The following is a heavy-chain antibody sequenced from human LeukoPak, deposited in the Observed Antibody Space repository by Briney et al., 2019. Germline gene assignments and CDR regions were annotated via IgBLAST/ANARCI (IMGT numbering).Heavy chain of an antibody. CDR1: GGSISTSSYY. CDR2: IFYSGST. J-gene: IGHJ4*02. CDR3: ARLDGSWLNFDY. Sequence: PSETLSLTCTVSGGSISTSSYYWGWVRQPPGKGLEWIGNIFYSGSTYYSPSLKSRVTISLGTSRNQFSLKLNSVTAADTAVYYCARLDGSWLNFDYWGQGTLVTVSS. D-gene: IGHD6-13*01. V-gene: IGHV4-39*01.